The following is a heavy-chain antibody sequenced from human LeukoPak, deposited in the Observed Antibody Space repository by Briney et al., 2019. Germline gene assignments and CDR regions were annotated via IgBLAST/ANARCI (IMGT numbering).Heavy chain of an antibody. CDR1: GYTFTSYD. Sequence: ASVKVSCKASGYTFTSYDINWVRQATGQGLEWTGWMNPNSGNTGYAQKFQGRVTITRNTSISTAYMELSSLRSEDTAVYYCARARWLQLRGYYYYMDVWGKGTTVTVSS. V-gene: IGHV1-8*03. D-gene: IGHD5-24*01. CDR2: MNPNSGNT. J-gene: IGHJ6*03. CDR3: ARARWLQLRGYYYYMDV.